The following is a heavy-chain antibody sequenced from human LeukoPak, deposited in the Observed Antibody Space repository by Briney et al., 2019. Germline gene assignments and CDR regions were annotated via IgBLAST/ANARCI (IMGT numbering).Heavy chain of an antibody. V-gene: IGHV3-23*01. CDR2: ISGSGDNT. CDR3: AKGSYYDSSCSFYFDH. Sequence: GGSLRLSCAASGFTFSSYAMSWVRQAPGKGLEWVSGISGSGDNTYYADSVKGRFTISRDNSKNTLYVQVNSLGTEDTAAYYCAKGSYYDSSCSFYFDHWRQGTLVTVSS. D-gene: IGHD3-22*01. CDR1: GFTFSSYA. J-gene: IGHJ4*02.